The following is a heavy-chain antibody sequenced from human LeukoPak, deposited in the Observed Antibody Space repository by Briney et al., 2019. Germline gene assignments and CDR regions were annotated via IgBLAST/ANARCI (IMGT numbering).Heavy chain of an antibody. Sequence: SETLSLTCTVSGGSISSGDYYWCWIRQPPGKGLEWIGYIYYSGSTYYNPSLKSRVTISVDTSKNQFSLKLSSVTAADTAVYYCASRLLTGYHNFDYWGQGTLVTVSS. CDR2: IYYSGST. V-gene: IGHV4-30-4*01. CDR3: ASRLLTGYHNFDY. CDR1: GGSISSGDYY. J-gene: IGHJ4*02. D-gene: IGHD3-9*01.